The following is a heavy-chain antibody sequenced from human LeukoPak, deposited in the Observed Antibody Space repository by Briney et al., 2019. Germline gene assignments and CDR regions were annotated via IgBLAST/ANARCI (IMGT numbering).Heavy chain of an antibody. CDR2: IYYSGST. CDR3: ARDRFGGSSSWYGFDP. CDR1: GGSISSSSYY. J-gene: IGHJ5*02. D-gene: IGHD6-13*01. Sequence: PSETLSLTCTVSGGSISSSSYYWGWIRQPPGKGLEWIGSIYYSGSTYYNPSLKSRVTISVDTSKNQFSLKLSSVTAADTAVYYCARDRFGGSSSWYGFDPWGQGTLVTVSS. V-gene: IGHV4-39*07.